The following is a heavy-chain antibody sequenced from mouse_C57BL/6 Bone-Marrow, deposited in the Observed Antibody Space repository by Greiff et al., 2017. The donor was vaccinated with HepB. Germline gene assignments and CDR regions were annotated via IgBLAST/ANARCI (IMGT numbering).Heavy chain of an antibody. CDR3: VRQHPHWYFDV. Sequence: EVHLVESGGGLVQPKGSLKLSCAASGFSFNTYAMNWVRQAPGKGLEWVARIRSKSNNYATYYADSVKDRFTISRDDSESMLYLQMNNLKTEDTAMYYCVRQHPHWYFDVWGTGTTVTVSS. CDR2: IRSKSNNYAT. V-gene: IGHV10-1*01. CDR1: GFSFNTYA. J-gene: IGHJ1*03.